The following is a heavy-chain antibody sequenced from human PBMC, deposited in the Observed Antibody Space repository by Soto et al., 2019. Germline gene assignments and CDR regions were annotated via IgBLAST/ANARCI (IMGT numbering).Heavy chain of an antibody. CDR3: ARVKLGYCISTSCYHDY. Sequence: RGSLRLCCAASGFTFSSYSMYWVRQAPGKGLEWVSSISSSSGYIYYADSVKGRFTISRDNAKNSLYLQMNSLRAEDTSVYYCARVKLGYCISTSCYHDYWGQGT. J-gene: IGHJ4*02. D-gene: IGHD2-2*01. CDR2: ISSSSGYI. V-gene: IGHV3-21*01. CDR1: GFTFSSYS.